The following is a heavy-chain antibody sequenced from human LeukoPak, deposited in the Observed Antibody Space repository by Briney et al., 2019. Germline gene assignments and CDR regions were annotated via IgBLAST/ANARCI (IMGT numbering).Heavy chain of an antibody. CDR3: ARVGHGQWLGRAVYNWFDP. CDR1: GFTFSSYS. J-gene: IGHJ5*02. D-gene: IGHD6-19*01. Sequence: GGSLRLSCAASGFTFSSYSMNWVRQAPGKGLEWVSSISSSSSNIYYADSVKGRFTISRDNAKNSLYLQMNSLRAEDTAVYYCARVGHGQWLGRAVYNWFDPWGQGTLVTVSS. CDR2: ISSSSSNI. V-gene: IGHV3-21*01.